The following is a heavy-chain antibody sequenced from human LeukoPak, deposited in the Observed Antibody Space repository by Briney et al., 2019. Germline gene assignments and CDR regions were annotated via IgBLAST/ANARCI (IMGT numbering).Heavy chain of an antibody. CDR2: INHSGST. D-gene: IGHD3-10*01. Sequence: SETLSLTCAVYVGSFSGYYWSWIRQPPGKGLEWIGEINHSGSTNYNSSLKSRVTISVNTSKNQFSLKLSSVTAADTAVYYCARGYYGSGSHCCHMDVWGKGTTITVS. V-gene: IGHV4-34*01. CDR3: ARGYYGSGSHCCHMDV. CDR1: VGSFSGYY. J-gene: IGHJ6*03.